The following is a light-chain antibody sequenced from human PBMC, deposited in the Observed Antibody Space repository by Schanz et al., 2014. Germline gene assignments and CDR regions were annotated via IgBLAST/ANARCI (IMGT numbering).Light chain of an antibody. V-gene: IGKV3-15*01. CDR1: QNVKSTY. CDR2: DTS. Sequence: EIVFTQSPGTLSLSPGERATLSCGASQNVKSTYLAWYQQKPGLAPRLLIFDTSTRATGIPARFSGSGSGTEFTLTISSLQSEDFAVYYCQQYNNWPPTMYTFGQGTKLEIK. J-gene: IGKJ2*01. CDR3: QQYNNWPPTMYT.